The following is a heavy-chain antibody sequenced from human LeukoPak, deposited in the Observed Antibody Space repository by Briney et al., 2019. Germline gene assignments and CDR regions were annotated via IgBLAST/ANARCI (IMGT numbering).Heavy chain of an antibody. CDR3: ARGRYCSSTCCYTYGMDV. J-gene: IGHJ6*04. D-gene: IGHD2-2*02. CDR1: GFTFSSYS. CDR2: ISSSSSYI. Sequence: GGSLRLSSAASGFTFSSYSMNWVRQAPGKGLEWVSSISSSSSYIYYADSVKGRFTISRDNAKNSLYLQMNSLRAEDTAVYYCARGRYCSSTCCYTYGMDVWGKGTTVTVSS. V-gene: IGHV3-21*01.